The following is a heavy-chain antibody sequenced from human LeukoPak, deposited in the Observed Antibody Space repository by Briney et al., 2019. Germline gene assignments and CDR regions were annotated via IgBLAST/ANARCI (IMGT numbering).Heavy chain of an antibody. V-gene: IGHV4-39*01. D-gene: IGHD2-2*01. CDR1: SSYS. CDR2: IHYSGST. J-gene: IGHJ3*01. CDR3: VRSYCSTTSCYAVGAFDL. Sequence: SSYSMKWVRQPPGKGLEWIGSIHYSGSTYYNTSLKSRVTISVDTSKNQFSLKLSSVTAADTAVYYCVRSYCSTTSCYAVGAFDLWGQGTMVTVSS.